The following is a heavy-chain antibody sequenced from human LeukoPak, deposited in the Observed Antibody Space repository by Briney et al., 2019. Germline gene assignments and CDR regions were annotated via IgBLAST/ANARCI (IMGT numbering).Heavy chain of an antibody. D-gene: IGHD4-17*01. CDR1: GFTFSSYA. CDR3: ARAVRIDY. Sequence: PGRSLRLSCAASGFTFSSYAMHWVRQAPGKGLEWVAVISYDGSNKYYADSVKGRFTISRHNSKNTLYLQMNSLRAEDTAVYYCARAVRIDYWGQGTLVTVSS. V-gene: IGHV3-30*04. CDR2: ISYDGSNK. J-gene: IGHJ4*02.